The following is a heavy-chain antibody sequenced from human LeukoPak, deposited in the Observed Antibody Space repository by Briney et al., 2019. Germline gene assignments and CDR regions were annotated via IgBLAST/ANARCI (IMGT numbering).Heavy chain of an antibody. CDR2: INPNSGGT. V-gene: IGHV1-2*02. D-gene: IGHD2-2*01. CDR1: GYTFTGYY. J-gene: IGHJ4*02. CDR3: ARSGAKDIVVVPAANELDY. Sequence: ASVKVSCKASGYTFTGYYMHWVRQAPGQGLEWMGWINPNSGGTNYAQKFQGRVTMTRDTSISTAYMELSRLRSDDTAVYYCARSGAKDIVVVPAANELDYWGQGTLVTVSS.